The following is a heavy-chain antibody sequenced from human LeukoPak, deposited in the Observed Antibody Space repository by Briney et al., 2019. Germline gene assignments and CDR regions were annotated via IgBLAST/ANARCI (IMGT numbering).Heavy chain of an antibody. D-gene: IGHD2-15*01. Sequence: ASVKVSCKASGYTFTSYGISWVRQDPGQGLEWMGWISAYNGNTNYAQKLQGRVTMTTDTSTSTAYMELRSLRSDDTAVYYCARTFITNIVVVVAPNWFDPWGQGTLVTVSS. CDR2: ISAYNGNT. CDR1: GYTFTSYG. J-gene: IGHJ5*02. CDR3: ARTFITNIVVVVAPNWFDP. V-gene: IGHV1-18*01.